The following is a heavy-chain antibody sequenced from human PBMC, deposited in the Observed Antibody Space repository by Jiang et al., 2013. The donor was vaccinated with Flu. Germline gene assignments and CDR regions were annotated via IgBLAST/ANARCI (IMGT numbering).Heavy chain of an antibody. J-gene: IGHJ6*02. V-gene: IGHV3-21*01. D-gene: IGHD3-10*01. CDR3: ARDRGGILTDHYDYYAMDV. Sequence: VQLLESGGGLVKPGGSLRLSCAASGFTFNTFSMGWVRQAPGEGLEWVSSITSSSSYIFYADSVKGRFTIFRDNAKNSLYLQMNSLRAEDTAVYYCARDRGGILTDHYDYYAMDVWGQGTTVTVSS. CDR1: GFTFNTFS. CDR2: ITSSSSYI.